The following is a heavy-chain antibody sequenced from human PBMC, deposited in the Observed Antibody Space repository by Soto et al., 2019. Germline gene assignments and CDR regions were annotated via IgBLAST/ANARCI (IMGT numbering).Heavy chain of an antibody. Sequence: GGSLRLSCAASGFTFSSYWMHWVRQAPGKGLEWVAVISYDGSNKYYADSVKGRFTISRDNSKNTLYLQMNSLRAEDTAVYYCAKDPAAGNEYWGQGTLVTVSS. J-gene: IGHJ4*02. CDR1: GFTFSSYW. D-gene: IGHD6-13*01. CDR2: ISYDGSNK. CDR3: AKDPAAGNEY. V-gene: IGHV3-30*18.